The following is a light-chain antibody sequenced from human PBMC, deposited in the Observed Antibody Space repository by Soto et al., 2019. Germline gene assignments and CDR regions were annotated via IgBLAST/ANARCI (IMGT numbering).Light chain of an antibody. Sequence: QSALTQLASVSGSPGQSITISCTGTSSDVGGYNYVSWYQQHPGKAPKLMIDDVSNRPSGVSNRFSGSKSGNTASLTISGLQAEDEADYYCTSYTRTSSTTYVFGTGTKVTVL. V-gene: IGLV2-14*01. CDR2: DVS. J-gene: IGLJ1*01. CDR3: TSYTRTSSTTYV. CDR1: SSDVGGYNY.